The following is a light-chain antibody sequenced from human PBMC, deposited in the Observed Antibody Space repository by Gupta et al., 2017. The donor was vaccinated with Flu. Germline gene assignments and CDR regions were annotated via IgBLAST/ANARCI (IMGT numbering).Light chain of an antibody. CDR2: AAS. CDR3: QQSDSTQIT. CDR1: QSISSY. J-gene: IGKJ5*01. Sequence: DIQTTQSPSSLSASVGDRVTITCRASQSISSYLNWYQQKPGKAPKLLIYAASSFESGVPSRFSGSGSGTDFTLTISRLQPEDFANYYCQQSDSTQITFGQGTRMEIK. V-gene: IGKV1-39*01.